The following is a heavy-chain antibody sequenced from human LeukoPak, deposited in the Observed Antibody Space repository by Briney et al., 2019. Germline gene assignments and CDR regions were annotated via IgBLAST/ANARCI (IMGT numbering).Heavy chain of an antibody. CDR3: AKDTTYDCWSGYNDY. Sequence: PGGSLRLSCAASGFTFSSYDMSWVRQATGKGLEWVSDISGSGGRTCYADSVNGRFTISRDKSKNTLYLQMNSLRAEDTAVDYCAKDTTYDCWSGYNDYWGQGTLVTVSS. V-gene: IGHV3-23*01. CDR1: GFTFSSYD. CDR2: ISGSGGRT. D-gene: IGHD3-3*01. J-gene: IGHJ4*02.